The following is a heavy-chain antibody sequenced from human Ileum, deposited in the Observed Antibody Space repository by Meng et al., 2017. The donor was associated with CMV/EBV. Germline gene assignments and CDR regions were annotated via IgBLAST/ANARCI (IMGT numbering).Heavy chain of an antibody. J-gene: IGHJ4*02. D-gene: IGHD5-18*01. CDR3: ATDGGYGYCPED. V-gene: IGHV3-30*02. CDR2: IRSDASNE. Sequence: GESLKISCAASGFTFRHYGMFWVRQAPGKGLEWVAFIRSDASNEYYSDSVKGRFTISRDNSKNTLSLQMNSLRAEDTAVYYCATDGGYGYCPEDWGQGTLVTVSS. CDR1: GFTFRHYG.